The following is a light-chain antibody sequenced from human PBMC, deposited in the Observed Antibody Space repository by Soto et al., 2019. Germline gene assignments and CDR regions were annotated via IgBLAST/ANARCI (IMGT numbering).Light chain of an antibody. CDR1: SSNIGGNT. CDR2: STN. CDR3: AAWDDSLNGVV. J-gene: IGLJ2*01. V-gene: IGLV1-44*01. Sequence: QSVLTQPPSASGTPGQRVTISCSGSSSNIGGNTVTWYQHLPGTAPKLLIYSTNQRPSGVPDRFSGSKSGTSASLAISELQSEDEADYSCAAWDDSLNGVVFGGGTQLTVL.